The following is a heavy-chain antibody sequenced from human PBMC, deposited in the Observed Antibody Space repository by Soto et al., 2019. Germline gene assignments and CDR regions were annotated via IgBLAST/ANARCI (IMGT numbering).Heavy chain of an antibody. D-gene: IGHD6-13*01. J-gene: IGHJ6*02. CDR1: GGSISSGGYY. CDR2: IYYSGST. CDR3: ASSSPENEYYYYGMDV. Sequence: SSETLSLTCTVSGGSISSGGYYWSWIRQHPGKGLEWIGYIYYSGSTYYNPSLKSRVTISVDTSKNQFSLRLSSVTAADTAVYYCASSSPENEYYYYGMDVWGQGTTVTVSS. V-gene: IGHV4-31*03.